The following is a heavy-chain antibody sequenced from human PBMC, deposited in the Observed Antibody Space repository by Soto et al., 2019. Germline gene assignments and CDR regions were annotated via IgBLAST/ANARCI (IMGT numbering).Heavy chain of an antibody. CDR2: IYYSEST. D-gene: IGHD6-19*01. CDR1: GGSISSYY. Sequence: QVQLQESGPGLVKPSETLSLTCTVSGGSISSYYWSWIRQPPGKGLEWIGFIYYSESTNYNPSRQSRVTISVDTSQNQFSLRLTSVTAADTALYYCARAVEMYASGWYYFDYWGQGTLVTVSS. J-gene: IGHJ4*02. V-gene: IGHV4-59*01. CDR3: ARAVEMYASGWYYFDY.